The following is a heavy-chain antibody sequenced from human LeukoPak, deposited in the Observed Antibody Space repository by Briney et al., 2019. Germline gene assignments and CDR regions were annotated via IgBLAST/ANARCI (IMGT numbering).Heavy chain of an antibody. D-gene: IGHD5-12*01. J-gene: IGHJ4*02. CDR3: ARVGSGYEDY. V-gene: IGHV3-7*01. CDR1: GFTFRSYW. CDR2: VKQDGSEK. Sequence: GGSLRLSCAASGFTFRSYWMSWVRQAPGKGLEWVANVKQDGSEKYYVDSVKGRFTISRDNAKNSLYLQMNSLRAEDTAAYYCARVGSGYEDYWGQGTLVTFSS.